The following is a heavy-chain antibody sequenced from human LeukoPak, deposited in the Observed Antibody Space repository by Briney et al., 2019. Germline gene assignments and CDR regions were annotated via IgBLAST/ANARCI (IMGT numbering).Heavy chain of an antibody. CDR2: INPSGGST. D-gene: IGHD2-2*01. V-gene: IGHV1-46*01. Sequence: ASVKVSCKASGYTFTSYYMHWVRQAPGQGLEWMGIINPSGGSTSYAQKFQGRVTMTRDTSTSTVYMELSSLRSEDTAVYYCARDRGYCSSTSCHGVWAFDIWGQGTMVTVSS. CDR3: ARDRGYCSSTSCHGVWAFDI. J-gene: IGHJ3*02. CDR1: GYTFTSYY.